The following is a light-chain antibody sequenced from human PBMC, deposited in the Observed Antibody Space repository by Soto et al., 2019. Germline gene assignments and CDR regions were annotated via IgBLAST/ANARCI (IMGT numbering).Light chain of an antibody. V-gene: IGKV1-5*03. CDR3: QQYHSCST. Sequence: DIQMNGSPLTLSGSIGARGTXSCRASQRISSGLAWDDREPGKDPKVLSHNASSLENGVQSRFHGRGSGTAFTLAINSLQSDDFETYYCQQYHSCSTFG. J-gene: IGKJ5*01. CDR2: NAS. CDR1: QRISSG.